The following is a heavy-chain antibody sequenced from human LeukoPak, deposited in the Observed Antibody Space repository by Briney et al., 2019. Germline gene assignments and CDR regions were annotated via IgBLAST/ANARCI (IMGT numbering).Heavy chain of an antibody. V-gene: IGHV3-23*01. J-gene: IGHJ4*02. D-gene: IGHD4-23*01. CDR3: ARWNGRNSDGTYDH. CDR2: ISGSGGST. CDR1: GITLSNYG. Sequence: GGSLRLSCAVSGITLSNYGMSWVRQAPGKGLEWVAGISGSGGSTNYADSVKGRFTISRDNSKSTLYLQMDNLRAEDTAVYYCARWNGRNSDGTYDHWGQGAPVTVSS.